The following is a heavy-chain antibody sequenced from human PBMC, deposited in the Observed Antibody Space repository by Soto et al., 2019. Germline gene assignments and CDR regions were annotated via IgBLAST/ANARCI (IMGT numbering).Heavy chain of an antibody. V-gene: IGHV4-34*01. Sequence: ETLSLACAVYGGSFSGYYWSWIRQPPGKGLEWIGEINHSGSTNYNPSLKSRVTISVDTSKNQFSLKLSSVTAADTAVYYCARDLYGDSLGYWGQGTLVTVSS. CDR3: ARDLYGDSLGY. D-gene: IGHD4-17*01. J-gene: IGHJ4*02. CDR1: GGSFSGYY. CDR2: INHSGST.